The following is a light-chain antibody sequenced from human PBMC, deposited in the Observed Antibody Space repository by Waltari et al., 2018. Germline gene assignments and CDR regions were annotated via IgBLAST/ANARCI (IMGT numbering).Light chain of an antibody. CDR2: GVN. V-gene: IGLV2-8*01. CDR3: YSSAGSNNWV. Sequence: QSALTQPPSASGSPGQSVTISCTGTSRDVGPYVSWYQQHPGKAPQLMVYGVNNRPPGVPDGFAGSKSGNTASLTVSGLQADDEADYYCYSSAGSNNWVFGGGTKLTVL. J-gene: IGLJ3*02. CDR1: SRDVGPY.